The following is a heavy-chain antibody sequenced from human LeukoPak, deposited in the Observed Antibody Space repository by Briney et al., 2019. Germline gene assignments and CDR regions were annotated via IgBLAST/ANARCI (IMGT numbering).Heavy chain of an antibody. J-gene: IGHJ4*02. V-gene: IGHV3-21*01. Sequence: AGGSLRLSCATSGFTFSGHSMSWVRQAPGKGLEWVSSITSTATHTYYADSVKGRFTISRDNAKNSLYLQMNSLRAEDTAVYYCAREPYGSGSYPRGGQGTLVTVSS. CDR1: GFTFSGHS. CDR3: AREPYGSGSYPR. CDR2: ITSTATHT. D-gene: IGHD3-10*01.